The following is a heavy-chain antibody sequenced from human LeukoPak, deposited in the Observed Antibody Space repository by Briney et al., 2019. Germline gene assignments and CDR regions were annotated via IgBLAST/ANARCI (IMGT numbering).Heavy chain of an antibody. CDR3: AREYGDYFDY. D-gene: IGHD4-17*01. CDR2: IYYSGST. V-gene: IGHV4-59*01. Sequence: SETLSLTCTVSGGSISSYYWSWIRQPPGKGLEWIEYIYYSGSTNYNPSLKSRVTISVDTSKNQFSLKLSSVTAADTAVYYCAREYGDYFDYWGQGTLVTVSS. J-gene: IGHJ4*02. CDR1: GGSISSYY.